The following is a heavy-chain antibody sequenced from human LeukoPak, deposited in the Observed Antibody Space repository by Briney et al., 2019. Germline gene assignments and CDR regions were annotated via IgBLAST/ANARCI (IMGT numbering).Heavy chain of an antibody. D-gene: IGHD1-26*01. CDR1: GYSFTSYW. CDR2: IYPGDSDT. CDR3: ARPRLIVEAYDAFDN. J-gene: IGHJ3*02. Sequence: GESLKISCKGSGYSFTSYWIGWVRQMPGKGLEWMGIIYPGDSDTRYSPSFQGQVTISADKSISTAYLQWSSLKASDTAMYYCARPRLIVEAYDAFDNWGQGTMVTVSS. V-gene: IGHV5-51*01.